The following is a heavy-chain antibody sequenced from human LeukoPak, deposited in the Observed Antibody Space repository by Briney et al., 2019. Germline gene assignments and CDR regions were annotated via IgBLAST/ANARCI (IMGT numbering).Heavy chain of an antibody. D-gene: IGHD3-10*01. J-gene: IGHJ4*02. CDR1: GFTFSNAW. Sequence: SGGSLRLSCAASGFTFSNAWMSWVRQAPGKGLEWVGRIKSKTDGGTTDYAAPVNGRFTILRDDSKNTLYLQMNSLKTEDTAVYYCTTDYGSGSYHYFNYWGQGTLVTVSS. CDR3: TTDYGSGSYHYFNY. CDR2: IKSKTDGGTT. V-gene: IGHV3-15*01.